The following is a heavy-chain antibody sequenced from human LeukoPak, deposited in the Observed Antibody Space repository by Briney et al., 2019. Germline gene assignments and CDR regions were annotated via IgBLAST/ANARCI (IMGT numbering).Heavy chain of an antibody. D-gene: IGHD3-22*01. Sequence: PSETLSLTCAVYGGSFTAYFWSWIRQPPGEGLEWIGEVNHSGRTTYNPSLKSRITISVDTSMNQFSLKLNCVTAADTAVYYCARHYYDSSGYLYLFEYWGQGTLVSVSS. J-gene: IGHJ4*02. V-gene: IGHV4-34*01. CDR2: VNHSGRT. CDR3: ARHYYDSSGYLYLFEY. CDR1: GGSFTAYF.